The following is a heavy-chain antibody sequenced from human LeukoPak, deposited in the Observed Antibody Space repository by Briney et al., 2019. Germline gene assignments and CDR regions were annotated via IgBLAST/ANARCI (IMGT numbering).Heavy chain of an antibody. Sequence: GGSLRLSCAASGFTFSDYYMSWIRQAPGKGLEWVSSISSSGTTIYYADSVKGRFTISRDNAKNSLYLQMNSLRAEDTAVYYCARVRGYYDSNGYYAATYYFDYWGQGTLVTVSS. D-gene: IGHD3-22*01. V-gene: IGHV3-11*04. J-gene: IGHJ4*02. CDR1: GFTFSDYY. CDR3: ARVRGYYDSNGYYAATYYFDY. CDR2: ISSSGTTI.